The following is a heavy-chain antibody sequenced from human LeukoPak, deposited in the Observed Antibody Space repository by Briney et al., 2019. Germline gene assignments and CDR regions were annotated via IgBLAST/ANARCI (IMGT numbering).Heavy chain of an antibody. CDR1: GASIFGSY. D-gene: IGHD6-6*01. J-gene: IGHJ5*02. CDR2: IYNTGDS. CDR3: ARHSFARPFDP. V-gene: IGHV4-59*08. Sequence: ASETLSLTCTVSGASIFGSYWSWIRQPPGKGLEWIGYIYNTGDSNYNPSLKSRATISLDTSRSQFSLMLSSVTAADTAIYYCARHSFARPFDPWGQGTLVTVSS.